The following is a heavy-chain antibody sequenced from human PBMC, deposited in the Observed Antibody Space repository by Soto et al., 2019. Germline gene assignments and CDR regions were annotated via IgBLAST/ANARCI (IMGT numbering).Heavy chain of an antibody. Sequence: PSETLSLTCTVSGGSISSGGYYWSWIRQHPGKGLEWIGYIYYSGSTYYNPSLKSRVTISVDTSKNQFSLKLSSVTAADTAVYYCARAEVMITFGGVIDYNWFDPWGQGTLVTVSS. CDR2: IYYSGST. J-gene: IGHJ5*02. CDR1: GGSISSGGYY. D-gene: IGHD3-16*02. CDR3: ARAEVMITFGGVIDYNWFDP. V-gene: IGHV4-31*03.